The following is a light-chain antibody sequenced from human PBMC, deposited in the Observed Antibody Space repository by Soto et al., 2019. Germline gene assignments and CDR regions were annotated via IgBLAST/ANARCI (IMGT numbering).Light chain of an antibody. CDR1: RNDNNASNS. CDR2: EAS. J-gene: IGLJ1*01. V-gene: IGLV2-14*01. CDR3: MSYKTDATFV. Sequence: QSVLTPPASVSGSPGQSITISCAGARNDNNASNSVSSYQHLPGRSPTLIIYEASNPHSRVTERYCCSKVGDTASLTLSGLQADDEAEYFCMSYKTDATFVFGSGTKVTVL.